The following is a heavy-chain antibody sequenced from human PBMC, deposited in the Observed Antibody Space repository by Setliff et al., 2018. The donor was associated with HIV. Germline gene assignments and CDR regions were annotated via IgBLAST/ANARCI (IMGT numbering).Heavy chain of an antibody. D-gene: IGHD3-10*01. Sequence: SETLSLTCAVYGGSFSNYYWSWIRQTPGEGPEWIGEINHSEITKYNPSLESRVTISLDTSKNQFSLKLTSVTAADTSVYYCARKGVDLYFGVDAFDMWGQGTMVTLSS. J-gene: IGHJ3*02. V-gene: IGHV4-34*01. CDR3: ARKGVDLYFGVDAFDM. CDR2: INHSEIT. CDR1: GGSFSNYY.